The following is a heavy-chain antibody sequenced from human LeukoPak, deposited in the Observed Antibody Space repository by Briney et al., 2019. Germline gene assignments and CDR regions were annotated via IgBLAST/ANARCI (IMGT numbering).Heavy chain of an antibody. J-gene: IGHJ4*02. Sequence: SGSSGSTYYADSVKGRFTISRDNSKNTLYLQMNSLRAEDTAVYYCARHYGSGSYYGYYFDYWGQGTLVTVSS. D-gene: IGHD3-10*01. V-gene: IGHV3-23*01. CDR3: ARHYGSGSYYGYYFDY. CDR2: SGSSGST.